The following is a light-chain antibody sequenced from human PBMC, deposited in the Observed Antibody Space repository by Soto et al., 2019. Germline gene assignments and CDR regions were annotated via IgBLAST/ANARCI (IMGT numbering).Light chain of an antibody. J-gene: IGLJ2*01. CDR2: ENR. V-gene: IGLV1-40*01. Sequence: QSVLTQPPSVSGAPGQSVTISCTGSTSNIGAHYDVNWYQQLPGRAPKLLIYENRNRPSGVPDRISASKSGTSASLAITGLQAEDEAYYYCQSYDNSLAVFGGGTQLTVL. CDR3: QSYDNSLAV. CDR1: TSNIGAHYD.